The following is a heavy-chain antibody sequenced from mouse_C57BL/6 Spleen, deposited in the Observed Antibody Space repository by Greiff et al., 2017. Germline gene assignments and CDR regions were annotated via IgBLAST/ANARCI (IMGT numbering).Heavy chain of an antibody. CDR2: IWGVGST. CDR1: GFSLTSYG. Sequence: QVQLKQSGPGLVAPSQSLSITCTVSGFSLTSYGVDWVRQSPGKGLEWLGVIWGVGSTNYNSALNSRLSISKDNSKSQVFLKMNSLQTDDTAMYYCASSKLGRAFAYWGQGTLVTVSA. J-gene: IGHJ3*01. D-gene: IGHD4-1*01. V-gene: IGHV2-6*01. CDR3: ASSKLGRAFAY.